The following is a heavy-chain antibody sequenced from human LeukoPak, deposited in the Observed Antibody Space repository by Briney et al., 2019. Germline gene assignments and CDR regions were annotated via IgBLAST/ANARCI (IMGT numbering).Heavy chain of an antibody. Sequence: GGSLRLSCAASGFTFSSYAMHWVRQAPGKGLEYVSAISSNGGSTYYANSVKGRFTISRDNSKNTLYLQMGSLRAEDTAVYYCAANSGYDLYWGQGTLVTVSS. CDR3: AANSGYDLY. D-gene: IGHD5-12*01. CDR1: GFTFSSYA. V-gene: IGHV3-64*01. CDR2: ISSNGGST. J-gene: IGHJ4*02.